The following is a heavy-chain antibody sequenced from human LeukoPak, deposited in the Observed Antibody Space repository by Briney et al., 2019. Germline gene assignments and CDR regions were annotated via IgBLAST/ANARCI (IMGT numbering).Heavy chain of an antibody. Sequence: KVGESLKISCQASGYTFSRNWIAWIRQMPGKGLEWMAIIDPGDSDSTKYSPSFAGHVTVSVDTSVNTAYLHWSNLKASDTARYYCARQRDWNDDDVFDLWGQGTVVTVSS. CDR3: ARQRDWNDDDVFDL. CDR2: IDPGDSDST. J-gene: IGHJ3*01. CDR1: GYTFSRNW. D-gene: IGHD1-1*01. V-gene: IGHV5-51*01.